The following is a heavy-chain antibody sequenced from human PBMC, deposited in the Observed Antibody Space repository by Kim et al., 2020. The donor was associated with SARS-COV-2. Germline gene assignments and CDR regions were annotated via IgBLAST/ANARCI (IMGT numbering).Heavy chain of an antibody. CDR2: IIPIFGTA. J-gene: IGHJ6*02. CDR1: GGTFSSYA. Sequence: SVKVSCKASGGTFSSYAISWVRRAPGQGLEWMGGIIPIFGTANYAQKFQGRVTITADESTSTAYMELSSLRSEDTAVYYCASPSGLRQMKFGPYYYYGMDVWGQGTTVTVSS. CDR3: ASPSGLRQMKFGPYYYYGMDV. D-gene: IGHD3-10*01. V-gene: IGHV1-69*01.